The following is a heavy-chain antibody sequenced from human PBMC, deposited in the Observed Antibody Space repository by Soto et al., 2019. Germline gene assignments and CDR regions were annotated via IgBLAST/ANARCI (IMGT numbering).Heavy chain of an antibody. D-gene: IGHD4-17*01. CDR2: IYPSDSDT. J-gene: IGHJ4*02. V-gene: IGHV5-51*01. CDR3: ARPANTVADHFDL. Sequence: PGESLKISWKVSGYTFTIYWIGWVRQMPGKGLEWMGIIYPSDSDTRYSPSFQGQVTISADQSINTAYLQWDSLKASDTAIYYCARPANTVADHFDLWGQGTPVTVSS. CDR1: GYTFTIYW.